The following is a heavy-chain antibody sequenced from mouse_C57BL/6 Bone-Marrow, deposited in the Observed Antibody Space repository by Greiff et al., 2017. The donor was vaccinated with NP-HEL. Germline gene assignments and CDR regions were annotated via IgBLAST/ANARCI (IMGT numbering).Heavy chain of an antibody. Sequence: VQLQQSGAELARPGASVKLSCKASGYTFTSYGISWVKQRTGQGLEWIGEIYPRSGNTYYNEKFKGKATLTADKSSSTAYMERRSLTSEDSAVYFCARCYYGSSYWYFDVWGTGTTVTVSS. V-gene: IGHV1-81*01. CDR3: ARCYYGSSYWYFDV. CDR1: GYTFTSYG. J-gene: IGHJ1*03. D-gene: IGHD1-1*01. CDR2: IYPRSGNT.